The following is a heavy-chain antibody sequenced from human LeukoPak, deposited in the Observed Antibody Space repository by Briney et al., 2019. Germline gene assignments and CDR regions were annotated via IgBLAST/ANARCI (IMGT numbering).Heavy chain of an antibody. Sequence: SETLSLTCTVSGGSISSYYWSWIRQPPGKGLEWIGYIYYSGSTNYNPSLKSRVTISVDTSKNQFSLKLSSVTAADTAVYYCASVDYSNYFDYWGQGTLVTVPS. D-gene: IGHD4-11*01. CDR2: IYYSGST. J-gene: IGHJ4*02. CDR3: ASVDYSNYFDY. CDR1: GGSISSYY. V-gene: IGHV4-59*01.